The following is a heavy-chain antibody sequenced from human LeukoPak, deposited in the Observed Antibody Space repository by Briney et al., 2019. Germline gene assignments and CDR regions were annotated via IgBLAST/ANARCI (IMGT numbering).Heavy chain of an antibody. CDR2: INPNSGGT. D-gene: IGHD5-18*01. V-gene: IGHV1-2*06. J-gene: IGHJ4*02. CDR1: GYTFTGYY. Sequence: ASVKVSCKASGYTFTGYYMHWVRQAPGQGLEWMGRINPNSGGTNYAQKFQGRVTMTRDTSISTACMELSRLRSDDTAVYYCARETHSYGTGDYWGQGTLVTVSS. CDR3: ARETHSYGTGDY.